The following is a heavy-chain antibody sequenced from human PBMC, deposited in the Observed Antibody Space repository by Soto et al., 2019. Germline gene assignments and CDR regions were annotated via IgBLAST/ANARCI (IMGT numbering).Heavy chain of an antibody. D-gene: IGHD2-15*01. V-gene: IGHV3-23*01. J-gene: IGHJ4*02. Sequence: VGSLRLSCAASGFTFSSYAMSWVRQAPGKGLEWVSAISGSGGRTYYADSVKGRFTISRDNSKNTLYLQMNSLRAEDTAVYYCLTSSKDYWWGQGTLVTAPQ. CDR2: ISGSGGRT. CDR1: GFTFSSYA. CDR3: LTSSKDYW.